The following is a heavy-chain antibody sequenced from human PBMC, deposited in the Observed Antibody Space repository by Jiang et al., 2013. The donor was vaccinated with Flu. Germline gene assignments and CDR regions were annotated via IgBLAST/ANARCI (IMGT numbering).Heavy chain of an antibody. Sequence: KPTQTLTLTCTFSGFSLSTSGMCVSWIRQPPGKALEWLALIDWDDDKYYSTSLKTRLTISKDTSKNQVVLTMTNMDPVDTATYYCARTARTSCPGDAFDIWGQGTMVTVSS. V-gene: IGHV2-70*01. D-gene: IGHD2-2*01. CDR1: GFSLSTSGMC. J-gene: IGHJ3*02. CDR2: IDWDDDK. CDR3: ARTARTSCPGDAFDI.